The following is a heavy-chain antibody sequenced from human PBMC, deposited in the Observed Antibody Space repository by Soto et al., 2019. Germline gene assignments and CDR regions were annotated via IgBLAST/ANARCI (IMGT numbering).Heavy chain of an antibody. J-gene: IGHJ4*02. Sequence: EVQLVESGGGLVKPGGSLRLSCVVSGFTFSNAWMSWVRQAPGKGLEWVGRIKSKSEGGATDYATPVKGRFTISRDNSEIRLCLQINSLKTEDTTMYYCSTLLSVAAAESFDYRGQATLVSVSS. CDR1: GFTFSNAW. V-gene: IGHV3-15*01. CDR3: STLLSVAAAESFDY. D-gene: IGHD6-13*01. CDR2: IKSKSEGGAT.